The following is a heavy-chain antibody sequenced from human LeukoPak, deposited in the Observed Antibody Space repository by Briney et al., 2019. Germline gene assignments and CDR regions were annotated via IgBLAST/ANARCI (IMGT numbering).Heavy chain of an antibody. CDR3: ARYNRDTGGYGMDV. D-gene: IGHD5-18*01. V-gene: IGHV4-30-4*01. CDR2: IYYSGST. CDR1: GGSISSGDYY. Sequence: PSQTLSLTCTVSGGSISSGDYYWSWIRQPPGKGLEWIGYIYYSGSTYYNPSLKSRVTISVDRSKNQFSLKLRSVTAADTAVYYCARYNRDTGGYGMDVWGQGTTVIVSS. J-gene: IGHJ6*02.